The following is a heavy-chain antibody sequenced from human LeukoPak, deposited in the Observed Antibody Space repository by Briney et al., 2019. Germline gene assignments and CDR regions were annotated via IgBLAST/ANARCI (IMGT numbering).Heavy chain of an antibody. V-gene: IGHV4-39*07. CDR1: GGSISSGSYY. CDR3: AREGSGWDPFDY. J-gene: IGHJ4*02. D-gene: IGHD6-19*01. CDR2: IYYSGST. Sequence: SQTLSLTCTVSGGSISSGSYYWGWIRQPPGKGLEWIGSIYYSGSTHYNPSLKSRVTISIDTSKNQFSLKLSSVTAADTAVYYCAREGSGWDPFDYWGQGSLVTVSS.